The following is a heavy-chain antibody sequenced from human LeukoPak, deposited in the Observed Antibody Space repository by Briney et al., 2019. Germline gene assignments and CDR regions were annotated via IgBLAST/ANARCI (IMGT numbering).Heavy chain of an antibody. D-gene: IGHD5-12*01. J-gene: IGHJ4*02. Sequence: GGTLRLSCAASGFTFSSYGMSWVRQAPGKGLEWVSAISGSGGSAYYADSVKGRFTISRDNSKNTLYLQMNSLRAEDTAVYYCTKGTRPIDSGYDPYYFDYWGQGTLVTVSS. CDR2: ISGSGGSA. CDR1: GFTFSSYG. V-gene: IGHV3-23*01. CDR3: TKGTRPIDSGYDPYYFDY.